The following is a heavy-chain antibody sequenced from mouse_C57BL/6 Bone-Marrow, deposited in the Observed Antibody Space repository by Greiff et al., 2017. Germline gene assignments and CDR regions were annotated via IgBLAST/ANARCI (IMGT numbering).Heavy chain of an antibody. Sequence: VQLQQPGAELVMPGASVKLSCKASGYTFTSYWMHWVQQRPGQGLEWIGEIEPSDSYTNYNQKFTGKSTLTVDKSSSTAYMQLSSLTSEDSAVYYCARDYTLYAMDYWGQGTSVTVSS. J-gene: IGHJ4*01. V-gene: IGHV1-69*01. CDR3: ARDYTLYAMDY. CDR1: GYTFTSYW. CDR2: IEPSDSYT. D-gene: IGHD2-12*01.